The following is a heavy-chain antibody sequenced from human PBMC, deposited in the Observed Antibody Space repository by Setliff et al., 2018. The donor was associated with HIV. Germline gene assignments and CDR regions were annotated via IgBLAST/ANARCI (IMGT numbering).Heavy chain of an antibody. Sequence: GESLKISCKDSGDKYSNYWLGWVRQMPGEGLEWIGVIYPSDSDIIYSPSFQGQVTISADKSITTAYLQWSSLKASDTAIYYCVRHRSAVAGTRIGYCYYMDVWGKGTTVTVSS. D-gene: IGHD6-19*01. CDR3: VRHRSAVAGTRIGYCYYMDV. V-gene: IGHV5-51*01. CDR1: GDKYSNYW. CDR2: IYPSDSDI. J-gene: IGHJ6*03.